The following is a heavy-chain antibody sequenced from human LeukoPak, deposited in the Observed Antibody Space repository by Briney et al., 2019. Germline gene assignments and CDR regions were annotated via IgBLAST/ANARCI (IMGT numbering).Heavy chain of an antibody. CDR1: GGSISSSSYY. CDR3: ARVHLWFGELLGYYFDY. CDR2: IYYSGST. Sequence: SETLSLTCTVSGGSISSSSYYWGWIRQPPGKGLEWIGYIYYSGSTNYNPSLKSRVTISVDTSKNQFSQKLSSVTAADTAVYYCARVHLWFGELLGYYFDYWGQGTLVTVSS. V-gene: IGHV4-61*05. D-gene: IGHD3-10*01. J-gene: IGHJ4*02.